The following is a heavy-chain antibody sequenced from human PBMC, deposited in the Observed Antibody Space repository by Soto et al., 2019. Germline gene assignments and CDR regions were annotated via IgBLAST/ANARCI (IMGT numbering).Heavy chain of an antibody. D-gene: IGHD2-2*03. Sequence: GGSLRLSCAASGFTFSNYAMSWVRQAPGKGLEWVSTISGGAGSTYYADSVKGRFSISRDNSKNTLSLQMNSLRAEDTAVYYYAKRGLDRRSSVWFALGYWGQGILVTVSS. CDR2: ISGGAGST. CDR1: GFTFSNYA. CDR3: AKRGLDRRSSVWFALGY. J-gene: IGHJ4*02. V-gene: IGHV3-23*01.